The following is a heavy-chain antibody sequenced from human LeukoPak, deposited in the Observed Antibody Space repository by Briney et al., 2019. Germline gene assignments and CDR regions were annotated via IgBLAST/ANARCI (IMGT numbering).Heavy chain of an antibody. V-gene: IGHV3-30-3*01. J-gene: IGHJ4*02. CDR2: ISYDGSNK. CDR1: GFTFSSST. CDR3: ATDSIAGVYYFDY. D-gene: IGHD3-10*01. Sequence: GGSLRLSCAASGFTFSSSTVHWVRQAPGKGLEWVAVISYDGSNKYYADSVKGRFTISRDPSKNTVYLHMNSLRAEDTAVYYCATDSIAGVYYFDYWGQGTLVTVSS.